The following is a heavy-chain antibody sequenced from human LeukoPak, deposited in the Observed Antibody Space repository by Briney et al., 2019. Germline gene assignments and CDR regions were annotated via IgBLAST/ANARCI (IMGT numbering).Heavy chain of an antibody. CDR3: ARAPDSCNGDNCYGYFHH. CDR2: ILNSART. CDR1: GXIVRNND. D-gene: IGHD2-15*01. Sequence: PGGSLRLSCAASGXIVRNNDTAWVRQAPGKGLEWVSVILNSARTHNVDYVKGRMSIFRDNSKNSLYLQMNCLRAEDTAVYFCARAPDSCNGDNCYGYFHHWGQGTLVIVSS. J-gene: IGHJ1*01. V-gene: IGHV3-53*01.